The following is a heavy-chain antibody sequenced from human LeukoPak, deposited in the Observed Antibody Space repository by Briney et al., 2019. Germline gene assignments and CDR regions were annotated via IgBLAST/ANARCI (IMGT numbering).Heavy chain of an antibody. V-gene: IGHV3-23*01. CDR3: AKDRDAVGGSRGVLDY. J-gene: IGHJ4*02. CDR1: GFTFSSYG. CDR2: ISSSGGST. D-gene: IGHD1-26*01. Sequence: GGSLRLSCAASGFTFSSYGMSWVRQAPGKGLEWVSAISSSGGSTYYADSVKGRFTISRDNSKNTLYLQMNSLRAEDTAVYYCAKDRDAVGGSRGVLDYWGQGTLVTVSS.